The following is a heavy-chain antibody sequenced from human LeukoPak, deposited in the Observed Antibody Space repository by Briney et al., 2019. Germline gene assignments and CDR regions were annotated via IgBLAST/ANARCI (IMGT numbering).Heavy chain of an antibody. CDR1: GFTFSSYS. CDR3: VRGGELVGSYFDY. V-gene: IGHV3-48*04. D-gene: IGHD3-16*01. Sequence: GGSLRLSCAASGFTFSSYSMNWVRQAPGKGLEWVSYISSSGSTIYYADSVKGRFTTSRDNAKSSLYLQINSLRAEDTALYYCVRGGELVGSYFDYWGPGTLVTVSS. J-gene: IGHJ4*02. CDR2: ISSSGSTI.